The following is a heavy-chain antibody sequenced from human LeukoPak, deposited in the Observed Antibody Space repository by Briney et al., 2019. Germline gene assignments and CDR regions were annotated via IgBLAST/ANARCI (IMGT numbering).Heavy chain of an antibody. CDR1: CYTISSGYY. CDR3: ARGRMYDYVWGSYRDYYYYYYYMDV. CDR2: IYRSGST. D-gene: IGHD3-16*02. J-gene: IGHJ6*03. V-gene: IGHV4-38-2*02. Sequence: SETLSLACTVSCYTISSGYYWGWIRPSPGRGLEWIANIYRSGSTNYTPSHKSRVTISVDTSKNQFSLKLSSVTAADTAVYYCARGRMYDYVWGSYRDYYYYYYYMDVWGKGTTVTVSS.